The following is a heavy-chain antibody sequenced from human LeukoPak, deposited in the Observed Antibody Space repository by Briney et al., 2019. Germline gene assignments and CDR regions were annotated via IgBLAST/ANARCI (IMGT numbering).Heavy chain of an antibody. CDR2: IYHSGST. J-gene: IGHJ4*02. V-gene: IGHV4-38-2*02. CDR1: GYSISSGYY. D-gene: IGHD3-22*01. Sequence: SETLSLTCTVSGYSISSGYYWGWIRQPPGKGLEWIGNIYHSGSTYYNPSLNSRVTISVDTSKNQFSLRLSSVTAADTAVYYCARGRRTSQYYYDSSTYFDSWGQGTLVTVSS. CDR3: ARGRRTSQYYYDSSTYFDS.